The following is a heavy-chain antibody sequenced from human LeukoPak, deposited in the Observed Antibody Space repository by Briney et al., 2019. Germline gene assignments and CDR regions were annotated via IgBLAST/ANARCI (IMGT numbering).Heavy chain of an antibody. CDR2: ISYDGSNK. CDR3: CAFDI. V-gene: IGHV3-30*03. CDR1: GFTFSSYG. J-gene: IGHJ3*02. Sequence: TGGSLRLSCAASGFTFSSYGMHWVRQAPGKGLEWVAVISYDGSNKYYADSVKGRFTISRDNSKNTLYLQMNSLRAEDTAVYYCCAFDIWAQGTMVTVSS.